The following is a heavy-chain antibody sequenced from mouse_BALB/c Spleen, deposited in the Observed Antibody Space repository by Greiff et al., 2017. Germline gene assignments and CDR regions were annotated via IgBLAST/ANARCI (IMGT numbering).Heavy chain of an antibody. D-gene: IGHD1-1*01. V-gene: IGHV1-20*02. CDR3: SRYRSSDAMDY. Sequence: VQLQQSGPELVKPGASVKISCKASGYSFTGYFMNWVMQSHGKSLEWIGHINPYNGDTFYNQKFKGKATLTVDKTSSTAHMELQRLASEESAVYYFSRYRSSDAMDYWGQGTSGTVSS. CDR2: INPYNGDT. CDR1: GYSFTGYF. J-gene: IGHJ4*01.